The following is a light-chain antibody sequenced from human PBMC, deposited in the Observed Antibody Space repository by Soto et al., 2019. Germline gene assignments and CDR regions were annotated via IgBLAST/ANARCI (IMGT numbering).Light chain of an antibody. CDR2: LERSGNY. CDR3: ETWDSNSLV. J-gene: IGLJ3*02. CDR1: SGHSGYI. Sequence: QLVLTQSSSAYASLGSSVRFTCTLSSGHSGYIIAWHQQQPGKAPRYLMNLERSGNYNRGSGVPDRFSGSSSGADRYLTISNLRFEDEADYYCETWDSNSLVFGGGTMLTVL. V-gene: IGLV4-60*02.